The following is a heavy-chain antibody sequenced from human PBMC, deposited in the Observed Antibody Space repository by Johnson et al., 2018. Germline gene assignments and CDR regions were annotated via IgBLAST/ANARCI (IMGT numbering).Heavy chain of an antibody. D-gene: IGHD2-15*01. CDR3: GRATGDLSGGTCYSELDY. CDR1: GFTFSPYT. J-gene: IGHJ4*02. V-gene: IGHV3-30-3*01. CDR2: ISYDGSNK. Sequence: QVQLVESGGGVVQPGRSXRLSCADSGFTFSPYTMHWVRQAPGKGLEWVALISYDGSNKYYGDYVKGRFTISIDTSKNTLYLQMNSLRPEDTAVYYYGRATGDLSGGTCYSELDYWGQGTLVTVSS.